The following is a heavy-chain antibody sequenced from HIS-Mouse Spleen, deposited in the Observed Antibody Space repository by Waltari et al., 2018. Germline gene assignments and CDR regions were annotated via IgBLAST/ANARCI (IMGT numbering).Heavy chain of an antibody. CDR3: ARTGALDAFDI. V-gene: IGHV1-2*02. CDR2: LNPNRGGT. Sequence: QVQLVQSGAEVKKPGASVKVSCKASGYTFTGYYMHWVRQARGQGLEWMGGLNPNRGGTNYARKVQGRVSMTRDTSISTAYMELGRLGSDDTAVYYCARTGALDAFDIWGQGTMVTVSS. CDR1: GYTFTGYY. D-gene: IGHD7-27*01. J-gene: IGHJ3*02.